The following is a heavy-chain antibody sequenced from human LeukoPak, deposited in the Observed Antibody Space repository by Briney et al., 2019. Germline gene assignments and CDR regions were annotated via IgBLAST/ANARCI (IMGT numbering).Heavy chain of an antibody. CDR3: ARGDYGDDSYYFDY. D-gene: IGHD4-17*01. V-gene: IGHV3-53*01. CDR2: IYTDGRT. Sequence: PGGSLRLSCAASGLTVSSNYMSWVRQAPGKGLEWVSVIYTDGRTFYAVSVKGRFTISRDSSKNTVYLQMNSLRVEDTAVYYCARGDYGDDSYYFDYWGRGALVTVSS. CDR1: GLTVSSNY. J-gene: IGHJ4*02.